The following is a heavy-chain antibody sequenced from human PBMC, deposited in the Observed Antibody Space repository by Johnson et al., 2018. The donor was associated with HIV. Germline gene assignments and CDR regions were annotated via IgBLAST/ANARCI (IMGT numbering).Heavy chain of an antibody. CDR2: INWNGGST. V-gene: IGHV3-20*04. Sequence: VKLVESGGGFVEPGGSLRLSCAASGFTFSNVWMSWVRQAPGKGLEWVSGINWNGGSTGYADYVKGRFNISRDNAKNSLYLQMNSLRAEDTAVYYCARDQSSSWYRGFGGAFDIWGQGTMVTVSS. CDR1: GFTFSNVW. J-gene: IGHJ3*02. D-gene: IGHD6-13*01. CDR3: ARDQSSSWYRGFGGAFDI.